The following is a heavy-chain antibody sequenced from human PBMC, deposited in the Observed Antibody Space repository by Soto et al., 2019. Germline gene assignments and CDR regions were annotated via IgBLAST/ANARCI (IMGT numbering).Heavy chain of an antibody. CDR3: AKDRQPTYYDYIWGSYPADY. J-gene: IGHJ4*02. CDR2: ISGSGGST. V-gene: IGHV3-23*01. CDR1: GFTFSSYA. Sequence: GGSLRLSCAASGFTFSSYAMSWVRQAPGKGLEWVSAISGSGGSTYYADSVKGRFTISRDNSKNTLYLQMNSLRAEDTAVYYCAKDRQPTYYDYIWGSYPADYWGQGTLVTVSS. D-gene: IGHD3-16*02.